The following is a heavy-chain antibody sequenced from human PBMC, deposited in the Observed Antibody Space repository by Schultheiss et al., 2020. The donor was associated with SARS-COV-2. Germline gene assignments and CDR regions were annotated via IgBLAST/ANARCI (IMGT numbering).Heavy chain of an antibody. Sequence: SETLSLTCTVFGGSISSYYWSWIRQPPGKGLEWIGDINHSGSTNYNPSLKSRVTISVDTSKNQFSLKLSSVTAADTAVYYCARANTMVQGRWFDPWGQGTMVTVSS. J-gene: IGHJ5*02. V-gene: IGHV4-4*09. CDR2: INHSGST. D-gene: IGHD3-10*01. CDR3: ARANTMVQGRWFDP. CDR1: GGSISSYY.